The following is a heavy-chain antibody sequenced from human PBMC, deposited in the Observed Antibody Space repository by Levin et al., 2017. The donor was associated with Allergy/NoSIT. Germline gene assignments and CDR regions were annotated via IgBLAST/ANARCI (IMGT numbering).Heavy chain of an antibody. Sequence: GESLKISCKASGYTFTSYDINWVRQATGQGLEWMGWMNPNSGNTGYAQKFQGRVTMTRNTSISTAYMELSSLRSEDTAVYYCARVLRSSGWYWFGYWGQGTLVTVSS. J-gene: IGHJ5*01. CDR2: MNPNSGNT. V-gene: IGHV1-8*01. CDR1: GYTFTSYD. D-gene: IGHD6-19*01. CDR3: ARVLRSSGWYWFGY.